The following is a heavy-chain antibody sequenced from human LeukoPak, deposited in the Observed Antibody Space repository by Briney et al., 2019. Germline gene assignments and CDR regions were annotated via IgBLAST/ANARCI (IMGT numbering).Heavy chain of an antibody. CDR2: ISSSSSYI. CDR3: ARELSGWSPPRVYWFDP. D-gene: IGHD6-19*01. Sequence: KPGGSLRLSCAASGFTFSSYSMNWVCQAPGKGLEWVSSISSSSSYIYYADSVKGRFTISRDNAKNSLYLQMNSLRAEDTAVYYCARELSGWSPPRVYWFDPWGQGTLVTVSS. V-gene: IGHV3-21*01. CDR1: GFTFSSYS. J-gene: IGHJ5*02.